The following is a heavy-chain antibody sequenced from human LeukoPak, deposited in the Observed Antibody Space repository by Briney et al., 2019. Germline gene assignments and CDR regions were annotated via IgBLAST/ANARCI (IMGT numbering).Heavy chain of an antibody. CDR3: ARGAYDSSGYYPYNWFDP. CDR2: IIPIFGTA. J-gene: IGHJ5*02. CDR1: GGTFSSYA. D-gene: IGHD3-22*01. Sequence: GASVKVSCKXPGGTFSSYAICWVRQAPGQGLEWMGRIIPIFGTANYSQKFQGRVTITTDESTSTAYMELSSLRSEDTAVYYCARGAYDSSGYYPYNWFDPWGQGTLVTVSS. V-gene: IGHV1-69*05.